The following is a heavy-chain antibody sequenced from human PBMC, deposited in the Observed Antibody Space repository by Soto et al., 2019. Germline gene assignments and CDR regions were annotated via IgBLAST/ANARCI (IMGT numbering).Heavy chain of an antibody. V-gene: IGHV4-34*01. J-gene: IGHJ6*02. D-gene: IGHD3-10*01. CDR1: GGSFSGYY. CDR3: ARGSPSGRYGMDV. CDR2: INHSGST. Sequence: SETLSLTCAVYGGSFSGYYWSWIRQPPGKGLEWIGEINHSGSTNYNPSLKSRVTISVDTSKNQFSLKLSSVTAADTAVYYCARGSPSGRYGMDVWGQGTTVTVS.